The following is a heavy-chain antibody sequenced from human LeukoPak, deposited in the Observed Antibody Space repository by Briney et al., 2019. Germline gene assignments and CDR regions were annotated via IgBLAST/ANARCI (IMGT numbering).Heavy chain of an antibody. CDR1: GGTFSSYA. CDR2: IIPIFGTA. Sequence: SVKVSCKASGGTFSSYAISWVRQAPGQGLEWMGGIIPIFGTANYAQKFQGRVTITADESTSTAYMEPSSLRSEDTAVYYCARGEMIVVVTAYTDAFDIWGQGTMVTVSS. J-gene: IGHJ3*02. CDR3: ARGEMIVVVTAYTDAFDI. V-gene: IGHV1-69*13. D-gene: IGHD3-22*01.